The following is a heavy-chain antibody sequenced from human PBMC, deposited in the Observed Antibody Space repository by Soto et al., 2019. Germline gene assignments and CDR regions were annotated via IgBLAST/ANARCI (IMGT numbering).Heavy chain of an antibody. Sequence: KPGGSLRLSCAASGFTFSSYSMNWVRQAPGKGLEWVSSISSSSSYIYYADSVKGRFTISRDNAKNSLYLQMNSLRAEDTAVYYCARRGIGYCSGGSCYDFDYWGQGTLVTVSS. D-gene: IGHD2-15*01. V-gene: IGHV3-21*01. CDR1: GFTFSSYS. CDR3: ARRGIGYCSGGSCYDFDY. J-gene: IGHJ4*02. CDR2: ISSSSSYI.